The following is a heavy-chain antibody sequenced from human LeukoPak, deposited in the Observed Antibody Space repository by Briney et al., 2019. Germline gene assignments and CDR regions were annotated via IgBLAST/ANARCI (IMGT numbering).Heavy chain of an antibody. CDR2: IIVGSGVT. J-gene: IGHJ3*02. CDR3: AAELYGGNSDCCNFEM. V-gene: IGHV1-58*01. Sequence: ASVKVSCKTSGFTFSTSAVQWVRQARGQPLEWIGWIIVGSGVTNYAHGLQGRLTITRDKSTSTSYMELSGLTFDDTAVYYCAAELYGGNSDCCNFEMWGRGTLVTVSS. CDR1: GFTFSTSA. D-gene: IGHD4-23*01.